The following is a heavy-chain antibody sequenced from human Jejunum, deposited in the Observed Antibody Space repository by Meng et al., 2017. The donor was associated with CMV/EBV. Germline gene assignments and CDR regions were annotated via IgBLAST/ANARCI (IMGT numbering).Heavy chain of an antibody. CDR2: ITSGGDR. V-gene: IGHV3-23*01. Sequence: RLSCTTSGLTFNTYAMTWARQAPGKGLEWVSGITSGGDRYYADSVKGRFTISRDNSKNTVYLQLNGLRAEDTAVYYCSSGRPGEFDYWAQGTLVTVSS. J-gene: IGHJ4*02. CDR1: GLTFNTYA. D-gene: IGHD6-6*01. CDR3: SSGRPGEFDY.